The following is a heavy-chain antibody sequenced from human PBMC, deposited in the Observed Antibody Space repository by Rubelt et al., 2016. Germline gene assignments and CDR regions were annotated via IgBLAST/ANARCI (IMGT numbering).Heavy chain of an antibody. D-gene: IGHD3-3*01. V-gene: IGHV4-34*01. J-gene: IGHJ4*02. CDR3: ARGYNDFWSGIPSRYDY. Sequence: QVQLQQWGAGLLKPSETLSLTCAVYGGSFSGYYWSWIRQPPGKGLEWIGEIKHSGSTNYNPSLKGRVTISVDTSKNQFSLKLSSVTAAETAVYYCARGYNDFWSGIPSRYDYWGQGTLVTVSS. CDR2: IKHSGST. CDR1: GGSFSGYY.